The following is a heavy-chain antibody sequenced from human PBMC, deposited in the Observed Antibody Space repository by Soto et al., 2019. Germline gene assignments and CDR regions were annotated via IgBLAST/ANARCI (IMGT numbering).Heavy chain of an antibody. D-gene: IGHD3-3*01. V-gene: IGHV5-10-1*01. J-gene: IGHJ4*02. CDR1: EGKFVNLC. CDR3: SELQAAIGDNRLVFDF. CDR2: IYPGDSYT. Sequence: KGSEGKFVNLCVRWVSQMHRKGLEWMGIIYPGDSYTNYSPSFQGHVTISADKSISTAYLQWSSLKASDTAMYYCSELQAAIGDNRLVFDFLVKGSLV.